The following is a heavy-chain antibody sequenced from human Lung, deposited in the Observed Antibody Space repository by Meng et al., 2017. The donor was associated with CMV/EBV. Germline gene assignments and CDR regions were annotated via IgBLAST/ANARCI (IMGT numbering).Heavy chain of an antibody. CDR2: IYGGTGT. Sequence: GESLKISCAVSGFTVSSNYMNWVRQARGKGLEWVSIIYGGTGTYYADSVKGRFSISRDNSKNTVYLQMDSLSPEDTAVYYCARAGAFPQYFDYWGQGALVTLSS. J-gene: IGHJ4*02. CDR3: ARAGAFPQYFDY. D-gene: IGHD3-16*01. V-gene: IGHV3-53*01. CDR1: GFTVSSNY.